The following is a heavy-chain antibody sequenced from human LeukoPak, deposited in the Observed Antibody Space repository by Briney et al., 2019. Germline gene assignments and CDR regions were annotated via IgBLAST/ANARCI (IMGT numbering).Heavy chain of an antibody. Sequence: SETLSLTCTVSGGSISSSSYYWGWIRQPPGKGLEWIGSIYYSGSTYYNPSLKSRVTISVDTSKNQFSLKLSSVTAADTAVYYCARLTIGKIYYYYYMDVWGKGTTVTVSS. CDR2: IYYSGST. V-gene: IGHV4-39*07. CDR3: ARLTIGKIYYYYYMDV. J-gene: IGHJ6*03. CDR1: GGSISSSSYY. D-gene: IGHD3-3*01.